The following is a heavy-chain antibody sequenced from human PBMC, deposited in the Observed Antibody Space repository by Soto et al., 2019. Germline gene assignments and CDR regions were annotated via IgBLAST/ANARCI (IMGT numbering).Heavy chain of an antibody. CDR1: GYSFTSYW. Sequence: EVQLVQSGAEVKKPGESLKISCKGSGYSFTSYWIGWVRQMPGKGLEWMGIIYPGDSDTRYSPSFQGQGTISADKSISTAYLQWSSLKASDTAMYYCARRTGYSSSWYWGADAFDIWGQGTMVTVSS. D-gene: IGHD6-13*01. CDR3: ARRTGYSSSWYWGADAFDI. CDR2: IYPGDSDT. V-gene: IGHV5-51*01. J-gene: IGHJ3*02.